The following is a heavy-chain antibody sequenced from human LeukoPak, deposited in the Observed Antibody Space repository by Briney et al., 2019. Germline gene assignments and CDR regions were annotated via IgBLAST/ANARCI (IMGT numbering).Heavy chain of an antibody. D-gene: IGHD4-11*01. Sequence: SVKVSCKASGGTFSSHGISWVRQAPGQGLEWMGGIIPIFGTANYAQKFQGRVTITADESTSTAYMELSSLRSEDTAVYYCARHYDYSNYDSYYYYMDVWGKGTTVTVSS. CDR1: GGTFSSHG. CDR3: ARHYDYSNYDSYYYYMDV. J-gene: IGHJ6*03. CDR2: IIPIFGTA. V-gene: IGHV1-69*01.